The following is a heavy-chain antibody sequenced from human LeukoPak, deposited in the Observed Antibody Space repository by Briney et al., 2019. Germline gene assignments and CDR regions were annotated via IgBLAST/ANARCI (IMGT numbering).Heavy chain of an antibody. V-gene: IGHV1-46*01. CDR1: GYTFTSYY. Sequence: ASVKVSCKASGYTFTSYYMHCVRQTPEQRLEWMGISNPSGGSTSYAQKFQGRVTMTRDISTSTVYMELSSLRSEDTAVYYCARAQSSVRGVSQDPYYFDYWGQGTLVTVSS. D-gene: IGHD3-10*01. J-gene: IGHJ4*02. CDR3: ARAQSSVRGVSQDPYYFDY. CDR2: SNPSGGST.